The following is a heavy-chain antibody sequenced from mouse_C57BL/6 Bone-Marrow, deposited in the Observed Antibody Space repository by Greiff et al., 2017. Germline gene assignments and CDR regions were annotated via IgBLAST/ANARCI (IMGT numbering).Heavy chain of an antibody. V-gene: IGHV1-81*01. J-gene: IGHJ1*03. CDR3: ARLKGTTAPYWYFDV. CDR1: GYTFTSYG. CDR2: IYPRSGNT. Sequence: QVQLQQSGAELARPGASVKLSCKASGYTFTSYGISWVKQRTGQGLEWIGEIYPRSGNTYYNEKFKGKATLTADKSSSTAYMVLRSLTSEDSAVYFCARLKGTTAPYWYFDVWGTGTTVTVSS. D-gene: IGHD1-2*01.